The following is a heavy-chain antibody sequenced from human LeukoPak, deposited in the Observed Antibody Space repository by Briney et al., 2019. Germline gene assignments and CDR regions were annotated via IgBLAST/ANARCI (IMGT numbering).Heavy chain of an antibody. CDR2: IHYTEST. J-gene: IGHJ5*02. CDR1: GGSISGTIYY. CDR3: ARGHYGDYNWFDP. D-gene: IGHD4-17*01. Sequence: SETLSLTCSVSGGSISGTIYYWGWIRQPPGKELEWIGSIHYTESTYYNPPLKSRATISVGTSKNHFSLKLISMTAADTALYYCARGHYGDYNWFDPWGQGTLVTVS. V-gene: IGHV4-39*02.